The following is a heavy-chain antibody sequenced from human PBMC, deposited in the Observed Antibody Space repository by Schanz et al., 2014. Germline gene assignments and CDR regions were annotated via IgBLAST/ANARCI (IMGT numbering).Heavy chain of an antibody. CDR1: GFTFDKYA. CDR3: ARKMKLGVYGGKGHDSLDI. D-gene: IGHD4-17*01. J-gene: IGHJ3*02. Sequence: EVQLVESGGGLVQPGKSLRLSCAASGFTFDKYAMHWVRQAPGKGLEWVSSISGDHRNTFYADSVKGRFTISRDNAKNTLYLQMNTLRAEDTAVYYCARKMKLGVYGGKGHDSLDIWGQGTMVTVSS. V-gene: IGHV3-9*01. CDR2: ISGDHRNT.